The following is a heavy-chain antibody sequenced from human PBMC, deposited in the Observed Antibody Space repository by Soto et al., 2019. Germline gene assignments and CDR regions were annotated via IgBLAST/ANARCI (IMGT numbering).Heavy chain of an antibody. J-gene: IGHJ4*02. D-gene: IGHD5-18*01. CDR3: ARTSGYSYAKLNY. CDR2: IIPIFGTA. Sequence: SVKVSCKASGGTFSSYAISWVRQAPGQGLEWKGWIIPIFGTANYAQKFQGRVTITADESTSTAYMELSSLRSEDTAVYYCARTSGYSYAKLNYWGQGTLVTVSS. CDR1: GGTFSSYA. V-gene: IGHV1-69*13.